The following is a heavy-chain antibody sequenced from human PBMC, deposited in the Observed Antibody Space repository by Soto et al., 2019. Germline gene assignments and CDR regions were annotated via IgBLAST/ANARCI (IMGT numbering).Heavy chain of an antibody. D-gene: IGHD6-6*01. Sequence: ASLKVSCKASGYTFTGYYMHWVRQAPGQGLEWMGWINPNSGGTNYAQKFQGRVTMTRDTSISTAYMELSRLRSDDTAVYYCARDLSSSGPYYYYGMDVWGQGTTVTVSS. CDR3: ARDLSSSGPYYYYGMDV. V-gene: IGHV1-2*02. J-gene: IGHJ6*02. CDR1: GYTFTGYY. CDR2: INPNSGGT.